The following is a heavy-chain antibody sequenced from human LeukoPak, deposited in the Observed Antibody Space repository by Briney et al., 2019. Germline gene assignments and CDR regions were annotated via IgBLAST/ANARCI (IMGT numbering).Heavy chain of an antibody. Sequence: EGSLRLSCAASGFTFSSYWMSWVRQAPGKGLEWVANIKQDGSEKYYVDSVKGRFTISRDNAKNSLYLQMNSLRAEDTAVYYCARGNGCSGGSCYFGKYYFDYWGQGTLVTVSS. J-gene: IGHJ4*02. CDR1: GFTFSSYW. D-gene: IGHD2-15*01. CDR3: ARGNGCSGGSCYFGKYYFDY. CDR2: IKQDGSEK. V-gene: IGHV3-7*03.